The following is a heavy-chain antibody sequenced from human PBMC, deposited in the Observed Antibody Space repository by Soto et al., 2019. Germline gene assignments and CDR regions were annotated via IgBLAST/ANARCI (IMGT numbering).Heavy chain of an antibody. CDR3: ARAMAERERSYDFWGCSFDS. V-gene: IGHV1-69*01. CDR1: GGAFSSFD. Sequence: QVQLVQSGAAVKKPGSSVKVSCKASGGAFSSFDISWVRQAPGLGVEWLGGSIHVLGTTSYAQKFQGRITMTADASTRTAHMELDSLRPDDTAIYYCARAMAERERSYDFWGCSFDSWGQRTRVTVSS. D-gene: IGHD3-3*01. CDR2: SIHVLGTT. J-gene: IGHJ4*02.